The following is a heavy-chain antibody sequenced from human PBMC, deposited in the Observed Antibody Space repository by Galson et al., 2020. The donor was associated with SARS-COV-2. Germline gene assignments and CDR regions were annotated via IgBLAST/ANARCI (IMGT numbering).Heavy chain of an antibody. CDR3: VRGGSTWRPFDY. V-gene: IGHV4-4*07. CDR1: GGSFSSDF. D-gene: IGHD6-13*01. CDR2: IHTSGTT. Sequence: SETLSLTCTVSGGSFSSDFWSWIRQPAGKGLEWIGRIHTSGTTNYSPSLKSRVTMSVDTSKSQFSLKLSSVTAADTALYYCVRGGSTWRPFDYWGQGTLVTVSS. J-gene: IGHJ4*02.